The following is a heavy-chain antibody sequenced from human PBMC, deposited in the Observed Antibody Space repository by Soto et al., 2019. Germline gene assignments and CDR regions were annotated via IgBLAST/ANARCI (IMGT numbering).Heavy chain of an antibody. J-gene: IGHJ4*02. CDR1: GFTVSSNY. V-gene: IGHV3-66*01. Sequence: EVQLVESGGGLVQPGGSLRLSCAASGFTVSSNYMSWVRQAPGKGLEWVSVIYSGGSTYYADSVKGRFTISRDNSKNTLYLQMNSLRAEDTAVYYCAREIRGSGYARVDYWGQGTLVTVSS. CDR3: AREIRGSGYARVDY. CDR2: IYSGGST. D-gene: IGHD5-12*01.